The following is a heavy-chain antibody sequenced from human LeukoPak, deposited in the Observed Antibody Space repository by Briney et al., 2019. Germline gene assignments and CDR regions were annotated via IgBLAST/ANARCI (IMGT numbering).Heavy chain of an antibody. D-gene: IGHD2-21*02. CDR1: GGTLSSYA. J-gene: IGHJ6*03. CDR2: IIPIFGTA. Sequence: SVKVSCKASGGTLSSYAISWVRQAPGQGLEWMGGIIPIFGTAHNAQKLQGRVTITTDESTSTAYMELSSLRSEDTAVYCCASSAIAYCGGDCYSDYYYMDVWGKGTTVTVSS. V-gene: IGHV1-69*05. CDR3: ASSAIAYCGGDCYSDYYYMDV.